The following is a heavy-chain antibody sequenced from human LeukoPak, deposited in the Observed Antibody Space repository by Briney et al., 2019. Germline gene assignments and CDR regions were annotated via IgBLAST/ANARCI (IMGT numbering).Heavy chain of an antibody. V-gene: IGHV3-30*02. CDR3: AKESHNYYYYHMDA. CDR1: GFNFNTYG. Sequence: GGSLRLSCAASGFNFNTYGMHWVRQTPGRGLEWVAFIRYDGSSKYNTDSVKGRFTVSRDNPKNTLYLQMNSLRAEDTALYYCAKESHNYYYYHMDAWGKATTVTVSS. CDR2: IRYDGSSK. J-gene: IGHJ6*03.